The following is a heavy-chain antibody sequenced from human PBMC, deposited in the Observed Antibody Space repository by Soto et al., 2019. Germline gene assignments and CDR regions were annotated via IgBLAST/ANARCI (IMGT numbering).Heavy chain of an antibody. CDR2: ISSSSSTI. CDR1: GFTFSSYS. D-gene: IGHD2-2*01. V-gene: IGHV3-48*02. J-gene: IGHJ4*02. CDR3: ATSRSTSRPFDY. Sequence: GGFLRLSCAASGFTFSSYSMNWVRQAPGKGLEWVSYISSSSSTIYYADSVKGRFTISRDNAKNSLYLQMNSLRDEDTAVYYCATSRSTSRPFDYWGQGTLVTVSS.